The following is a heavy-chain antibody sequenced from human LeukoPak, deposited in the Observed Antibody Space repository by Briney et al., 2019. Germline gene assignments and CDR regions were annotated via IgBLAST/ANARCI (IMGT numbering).Heavy chain of an antibody. CDR1: GFTFSSYW. CDR3: ARDLGAIFYYHGMDV. CDR2: IKQDGSEK. D-gene: IGHD1-26*01. V-gene: IGHV3-7*01. J-gene: IGHJ6*02. Sequence: GGSLRLSCAASGFTFSSYWMSWVRQAPVKALEWVANIKQDGSEKYYVDSVKGRFTISRDNAKNSLYLQMNSLRAEDTAVYYCARDLGAIFYYHGMDVWGQGTTVTVSS.